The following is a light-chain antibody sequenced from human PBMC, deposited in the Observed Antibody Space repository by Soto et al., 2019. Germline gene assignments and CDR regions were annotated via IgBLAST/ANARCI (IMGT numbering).Light chain of an antibody. Sequence: QSVLTQPASVSGSPGQSITISCTGTSSDVGGYNYVSWYQQHPGKAPKLMIYDVSNRPSGVSNRFSGSKSGNTASLTISGPQAEDEADYYCSSYTSSSKGVFGTGTKVTVL. J-gene: IGLJ1*01. V-gene: IGLV2-14*01. CDR2: DVS. CDR1: SSDVGGYNY. CDR3: SSYTSSSKGV.